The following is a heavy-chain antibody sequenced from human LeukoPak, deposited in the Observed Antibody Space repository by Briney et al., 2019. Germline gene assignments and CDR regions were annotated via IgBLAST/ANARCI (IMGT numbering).Heavy chain of an antibody. CDR3: ARDWALAFDY. D-gene: IGHD3-16*01. CDR1: GFTFSSYS. Sequence: SGGSLRLSCAASGFTFSSYSMNWVRQAPGKGLEWVSSISSGSTYIYYADSVKGRFTISRDNAENSLYLQMNSLRGEDAAVYYCARDWALAFDYWGQGTLVTVSS. V-gene: IGHV3-21*04. J-gene: IGHJ4*02. CDR2: ISSGSTYI.